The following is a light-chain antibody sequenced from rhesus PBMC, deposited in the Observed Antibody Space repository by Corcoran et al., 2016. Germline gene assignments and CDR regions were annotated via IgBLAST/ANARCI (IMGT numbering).Light chain of an antibody. J-gene: IGKJ2*01. CDR3: MQGAHFPYS. CDR1: QSLTNSDGRTC. V-gene: IGKV2S8*01. Sequence: DVVLTQSPLSLSITPGQLASISCRSSQSLTNSDGRTCWNWWQPKPGQPPRRLLYEVSNRDSGVTDRFSGKGGGTDFTLNSSGVEAEDVGVYYCMQGAHFPYSFGQGTKVEIK. CDR2: EVS.